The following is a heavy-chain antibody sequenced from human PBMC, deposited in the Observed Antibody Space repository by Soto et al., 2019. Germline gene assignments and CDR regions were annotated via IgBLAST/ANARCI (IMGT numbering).Heavy chain of an antibody. CDR3: AADPYCGGDCYFDY. Sequence: ASVKVSSTASGFTFFTSAVHWVRQARGQRLEWIGWIVVGSGNKNYAQKFEERVTITRDMSTNTAYMELTSLRSEDTAVYYCAADPYCGGDCYFDYWGQGIMVTVS. J-gene: IGHJ4*02. CDR1: GFTFFTSA. CDR2: IVVGSGNK. D-gene: IGHD2-21*02. V-gene: IGHV1-58*01.